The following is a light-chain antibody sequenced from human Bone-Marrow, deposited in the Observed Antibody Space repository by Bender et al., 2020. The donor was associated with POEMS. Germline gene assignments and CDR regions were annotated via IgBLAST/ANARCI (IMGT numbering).Light chain of an antibody. CDR3: QAWDSTHVV. Sequence: SYELTQPPSVSVSPGQTASITCSGDKLGDRYVCWYQQKPGQSPVLVIYHDSKRPSGIPERFSGSTSGNTATLTISGTQPMDEADYYCQAWDSTHVVFGGGTKLTVL. V-gene: IGLV3-1*01. J-gene: IGLJ2*01. CDR2: HDS. CDR1: KLGDRY.